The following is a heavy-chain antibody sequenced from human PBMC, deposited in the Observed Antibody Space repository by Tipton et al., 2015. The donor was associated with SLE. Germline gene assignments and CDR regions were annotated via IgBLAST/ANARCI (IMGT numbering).Heavy chain of an antibody. CDR1: GDCISSSSYY. Sequence: TLSLTCIVSGDCISSSSYYWGWIRQPPGKGLEWVGTVYYTGNTFYNPSLKSRVTILVDTSKNQFSLKLSSVTAADTAVYYCARGEYRYDATGYHLLGHFDFWGQGTLVTVSS. CDR2: VYYTGNT. CDR3: ARGEYRYDATGYHLLGHFDF. J-gene: IGHJ4*02. V-gene: IGHV4-39*07. D-gene: IGHD3-22*01.